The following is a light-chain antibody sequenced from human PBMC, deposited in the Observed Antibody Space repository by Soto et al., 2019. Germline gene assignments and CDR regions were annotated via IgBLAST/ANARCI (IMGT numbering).Light chain of an antibody. V-gene: IGKV1-33*01. Sequence: DIQMTQSPSSLSASVGDRVTITCQASQDINNYLNWYRHKPGKAPELLIYGASNLETGVPSRFSGGGSGTDFTFTISSLQPEDIATYYCQQYGNLLWTFGQGTKVEIK. CDR2: GAS. CDR3: QQYGNLLWT. CDR1: QDINNY. J-gene: IGKJ1*01.